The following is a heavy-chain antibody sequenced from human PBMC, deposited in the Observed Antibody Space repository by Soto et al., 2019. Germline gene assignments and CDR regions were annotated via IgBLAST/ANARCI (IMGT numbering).Heavy chain of an antibody. CDR1: GFTFSSYS. V-gene: IGHV3-21*01. CDR3: ARGRRADSVLEP. J-gene: IGHJ5*02. Sequence: SGGSLRLSCAASGFTFSSYSMNWVRQAPGKGLEWVSSISSSSSYIYYADSVKGRFTISRDNAKNSLYLQMNSLRAEDTAVYYCARGRRADSVLEPWGQGTLVTVSS. D-gene: IGHD3-10*01. CDR2: ISSSSSYI.